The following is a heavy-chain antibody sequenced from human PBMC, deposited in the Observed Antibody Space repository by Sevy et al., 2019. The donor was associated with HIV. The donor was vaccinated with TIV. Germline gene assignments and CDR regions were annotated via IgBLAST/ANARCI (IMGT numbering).Heavy chain of an antibody. CDR3: ARDEGGSHYIIGKLDY. V-gene: IGHV3-21*06. D-gene: IGHD1-26*01. Sequence: GGSLRLSCAASGFTFSYYSLTWVRQAPGKGLEWVSSISSAGSFIYYADSVKGRFTISRDSAKSSLYLQMNSLGVEDTAVYYCARDEGGSHYIIGKLDYWGQGTLVTVSS. CDR2: ISSAGSFI. J-gene: IGHJ4*02. CDR1: GFTFSYYS.